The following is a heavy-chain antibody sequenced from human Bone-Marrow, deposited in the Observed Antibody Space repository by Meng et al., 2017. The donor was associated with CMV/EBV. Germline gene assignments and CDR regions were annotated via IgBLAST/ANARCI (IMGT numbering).Heavy chain of an antibody. CDR3: ASVSSIAARPFDY. CDR2: FDPEDGET. Sequence: ASVKVSCKVSGYTLTELSMHWVRQAPGKGLEWMGGFDPEDGETIYAQKFQGRVTMTRDTSTSTVYMELSSLRSEDTAVYYCASVSSIAARPFDYWGQGTLVTVSS. V-gene: IGHV1-24*01. J-gene: IGHJ4*02. D-gene: IGHD6-6*01. CDR1: GYTLTELS.